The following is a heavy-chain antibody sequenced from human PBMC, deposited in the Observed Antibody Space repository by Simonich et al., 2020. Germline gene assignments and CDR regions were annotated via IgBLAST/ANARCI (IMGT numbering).Heavy chain of an antibody. D-gene: IGHD6-6*01. CDR2: INHNSGGT. V-gene: IGHV1-2*02. CDR1: GYTFTGYY. J-gene: IGHJ3*02. CDR3: ARARLYSSSHAFDI. Sequence: QVKLVQSGAEVKKPGASVKVSCKASGYTFTGYYMHWVRQAPGQGLEWLGGINHNSGGTNYEQKCQGRVTMTRDTSISTGYMELSRLRSDDTAVYYCARARLYSSSHAFDIWGQGTMVTVSS.